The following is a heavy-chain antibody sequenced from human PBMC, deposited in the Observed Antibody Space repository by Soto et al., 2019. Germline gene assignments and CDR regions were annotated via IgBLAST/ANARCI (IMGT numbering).Heavy chain of an antibody. J-gene: IGHJ3*02. CDR2: FDPEDGET. Sequence: GASVKVSCKVSGYTLTELSMHWVRQAPGKGLEWMGGFDPEDGETIYAQKFQGRVTMTEDTSTDTAYMELSSLRSEDTAVYYCATGTRSSSWYGDAFDIWGQGTMVTVSS. CDR3: ATGTRSSSWYGDAFDI. D-gene: IGHD6-13*01. V-gene: IGHV1-24*01. CDR1: GYTLTELS.